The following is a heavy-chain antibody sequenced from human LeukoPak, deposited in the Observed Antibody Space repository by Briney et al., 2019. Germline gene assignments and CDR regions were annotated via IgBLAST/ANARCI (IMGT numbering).Heavy chain of an antibody. CDR3: ARGCSGGSCYSENFDY. CDR1: GFTFSSYW. Sequence: PGGSLRLSCAASGFTFSSYWMSWVRQAPGKGLEWVANIKQDGSEKYYVDSVKGRFTISRDNAKNSLYLQMNSLRAEDTAVYYCARGCSGGSCYSENFDYWGQGTLVTVSS. J-gene: IGHJ4*02. CDR2: IKQDGSEK. V-gene: IGHV3-7*01. D-gene: IGHD2-15*01.